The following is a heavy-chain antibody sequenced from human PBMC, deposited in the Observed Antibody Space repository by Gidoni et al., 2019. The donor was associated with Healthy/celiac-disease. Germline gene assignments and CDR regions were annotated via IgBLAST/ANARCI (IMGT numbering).Heavy chain of an antibody. CDR1: GGSFSGYY. Sequence: QVQLQQWGAGLLKPSETLSLTCAGYGGSFSGYYWSWIRQPPGKGLEWIGEINHSGSTNYNPSLKSRVTISVDTSKNQFSLKLSSVTAADTAVYYCARVVPLGAFDIWGQGTMVTVSS. J-gene: IGHJ3*02. D-gene: IGHD3-10*01. V-gene: IGHV4-34*01. CDR3: ARVVPLGAFDI. CDR2: INHSGST.